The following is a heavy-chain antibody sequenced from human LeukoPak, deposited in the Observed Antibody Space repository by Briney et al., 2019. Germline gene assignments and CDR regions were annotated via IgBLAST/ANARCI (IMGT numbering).Heavy chain of an antibody. V-gene: IGHV4-4*07. Sequence: SEILSLTCTVSGASISTYYWSWIRQPAGKGLEWIGRIYTSVTTNHNPSLKSRVTTSVDTSKNQFSLKLSSVTAADTAVYYCARDSNTYSFDYWGQGTLVTVSS. CDR3: ARDSNTYSFDY. D-gene: IGHD4-11*01. CDR2: IYTSVTT. J-gene: IGHJ4*02. CDR1: GASISTYY.